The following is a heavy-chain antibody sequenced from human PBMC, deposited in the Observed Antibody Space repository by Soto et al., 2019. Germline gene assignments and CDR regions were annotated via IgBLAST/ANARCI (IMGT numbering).Heavy chain of an antibody. V-gene: IGHV4-59*01. J-gene: IGHJ6*02. CDR1: GGSISSYY. CDR3: ARDGGLATVTTGDYYGMDV. Sequence: SETLSLTCTVSGGSISSYYWSWIRQPPGKGLEWIGYIYYSGSTNYNPSLKSRVTISVDTSKNQFSLKLSSVTAADTAVYYCARDGGLATVTTGDYYGMDVWGQGTTVTAP. D-gene: IGHD4-17*01. CDR2: IYYSGST.